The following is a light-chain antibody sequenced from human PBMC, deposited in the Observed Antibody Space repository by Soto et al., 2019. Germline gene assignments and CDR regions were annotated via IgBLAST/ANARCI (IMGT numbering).Light chain of an antibody. J-gene: IGKJ5*01. V-gene: IGKV2-30*02. CDR2: KVS. CDR1: QVLVHSDGIAY. Sequence: DFVMTQSPLSLPFTLGQPASISCSXNQVLVHSDGIAYFSWFQQRPGRSPRRLIYKVSNRDSGVPARFSGSGSGTDFALKISRVEAEDVGVYYCMQGTHWPITFGQGTRLEI. CDR3: MQGTHWPIT.